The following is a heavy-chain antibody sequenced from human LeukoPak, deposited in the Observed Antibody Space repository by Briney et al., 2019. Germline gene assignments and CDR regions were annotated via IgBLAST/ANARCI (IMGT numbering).Heavy chain of an antibody. Sequence: GGSLRLSCAASGFTFSSYWMSWVRQAPGKGLEWVANIKQDGSEKYYVDSVKGRFTISRDNAKNSLYLQMNSLRAEDTAVYYCARYSVLRYFDWLPKDDAFDIWGQGTMVTVSS. CDR3: ARYSVLRYFDWLPKDDAFDI. CDR1: GFTFSSYW. V-gene: IGHV3-7*01. CDR2: IKQDGSEK. J-gene: IGHJ3*02. D-gene: IGHD3-9*01.